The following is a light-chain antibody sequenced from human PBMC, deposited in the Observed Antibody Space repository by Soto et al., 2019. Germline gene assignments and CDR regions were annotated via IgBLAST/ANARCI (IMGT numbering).Light chain of an antibody. CDR3: SSYTSSSTLV. CDR1: SSDVGGYNY. J-gene: IGLJ1*01. CDR2: EVS. Sequence: QSALTQPASVSGSPGQSITISCTGTSSDVGGYNYVSWYQQHPGKAPKLMIYEVSSRPSGVSNRFSGSKSGSTASLTISGLQAEDEADYYCSSYTSSSTLVFGTGTKLTVL. V-gene: IGLV2-14*01.